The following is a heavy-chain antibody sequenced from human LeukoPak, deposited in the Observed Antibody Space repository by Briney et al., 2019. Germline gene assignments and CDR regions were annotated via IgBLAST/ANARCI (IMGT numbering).Heavy chain of an antibody. V-gene: IGHV4-34*01. Sequence: SETLSLTCTVSGGSISSHYWSWIRQPPGKGLEWIGEINHSGSTNYNPSLKSRVTISVDTSKNQFSLKLSSVTAADTAVYYCARGKVVVVITGYYYYYGMDVWGQGTTVTVSS. CDR3: ARGKVVVVITGYYYYYGMDV. J-gene: IGHJ6*02. D-gene: IGHD3-22*01. CDR1: GGSISSHY. CDR2: INHSGST.